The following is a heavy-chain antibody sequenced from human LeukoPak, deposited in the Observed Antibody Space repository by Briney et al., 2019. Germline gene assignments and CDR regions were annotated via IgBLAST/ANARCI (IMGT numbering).Heavy chain of an antibody. J-gene: IGHJ4*02. Sequence: SETLSLTCTVSGDSISSYYWTWIRQPPGKGLEWIGYIYYSGSANYNPSPKSRVTISVDTSKNQVSLKLSSVTAADTAVYYCARGIYGSGSYSGWGQGTLVTVSS. CDR2: IYYSGSA. V-gene: IGHV4-59*01. CDR1: GDSISSYY. CDR3: ARGIYGSGSYSG. D-gene: IGHD3-10*01.